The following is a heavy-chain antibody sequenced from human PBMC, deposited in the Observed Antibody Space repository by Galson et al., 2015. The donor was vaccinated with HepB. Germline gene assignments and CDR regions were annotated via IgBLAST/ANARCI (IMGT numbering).Heavy chain of an antibody. CDR1: GFTFSSYA. Sequence: SLRLSCAASGFTFSSYAMSWVRQAPGKGLEWVSAISGSGGSTYYADSVKGRFTISRDNSKNTLYLQMNSLRAEDTAVYYCAKDHRSTVTTIYFQHWGQGTLVTVSS. J-gene: IGHJ1*01. V-gene: IGHV3-23*01. CDR2: ISGSGGST. CDR3: AKDHRSTVTTIYFQH. D-gene: IGHD4-17*01.